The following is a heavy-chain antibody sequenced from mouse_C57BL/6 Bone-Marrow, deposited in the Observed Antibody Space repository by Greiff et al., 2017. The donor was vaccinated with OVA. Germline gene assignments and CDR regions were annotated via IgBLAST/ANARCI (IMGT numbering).Heavy chain of an antibody. CDR2: IDPSDSYT. V-gene: IGHV1-50*01. D-gene: IGHD6-5*01. CDR3: ARLGGPIYWYCDV. Sequence: VQLQQPGAELVKPGASVKLSCKASGYTFTSYWMQWVKQRPGQGLEWIGEIDPSDSYTNYNQKFKGKATLTVDTSSSTAYMQLSSLTSEDSAVYYCARLGGPIYWYCDVWGTGTTVTVSS. J-gene: IGHJ1*03. CDR1: GYTFTSYW.